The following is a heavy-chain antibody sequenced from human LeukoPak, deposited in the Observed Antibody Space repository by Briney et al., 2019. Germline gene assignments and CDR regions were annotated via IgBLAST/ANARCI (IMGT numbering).Heavy chain of an antibody. Sequence: SETLSLTCTVSGGSISSYYWSWIRQPPGKGLEWIGYIYYSGSTNYNPSLKSRVTISVDRSKNQFSLKLSSVTAADTAVYYCARDLYDFWSGSAFDPRGQGTLVTVSS. CDR3: ARDLYDFWSGSAFDP. CDR1: GGSISSYY. D-gene: IGHD3-3*01. CDR2: IYYSGST. J-gene: IGHJ5*02. V-gene: IGHV4-59*12.